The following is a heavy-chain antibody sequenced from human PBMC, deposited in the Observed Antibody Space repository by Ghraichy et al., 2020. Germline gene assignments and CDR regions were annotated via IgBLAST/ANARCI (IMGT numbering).Heavy chain of an antibody. CDR2: INPNSGGT. J-gene: IGHJ3*02. V-gene: IGHV1-2*04. CDR1: GYTFTGYY. CDR3: ARGSGAARPNAFDI. Sequence: ASVKVSCKASGYTFTGYYMHWVRQAPGQGLEWMGWINPNSGGTNYAQKFQGWVTMTRDTSISTAYMELSRLRSDDTAVYYCARGSGAARPNAFDIWGQGTMVTVSS. D-gene: IGHD6-6*01.